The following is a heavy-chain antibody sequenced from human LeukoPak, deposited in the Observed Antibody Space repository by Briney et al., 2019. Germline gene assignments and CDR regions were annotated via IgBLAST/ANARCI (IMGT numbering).Heavy chain of an antibody. CDR2: IYYSGST. CDR1: SASISTYY. J-gene: IGHJ4*02. Sequence: PSETLSLTCTVSSASISTYYWSWIRQPPGKGLEWIGYIYYSGSTNYNPSLKSRVTISVDTSKNQFSLKLSSVTAADTAVYYCARVQESQIDYYFDYWGQGTLVTVSS. CDR3: ARVQESQIDYYFDY. D-gene: IGHD3-9*01. V-gene: IGHV4-59*01.